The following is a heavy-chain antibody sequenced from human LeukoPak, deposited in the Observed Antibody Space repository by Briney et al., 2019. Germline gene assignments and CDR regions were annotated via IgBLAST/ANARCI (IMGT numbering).Heavy chain of an antibody. V-gene: IGHV4-4*07. CDR1: GGSISSYY. CDR2: IYTSGST. J-gene: IGHJ3*02. CDR3: ARELLGYCSGGSCYPIVNGFDI. Sequence: SETLSLTCTVSGGSISSYYWGWIRQPAGKGLEWIGRIYTSGSTNYNPSLKSRVTMSVDTSKNQFSLKLSSVTAADTAVYYCARELLGYCSGGSCYPIVNGFDIWGQGTMVTVSS. D-gene: IGHD2-15*01.